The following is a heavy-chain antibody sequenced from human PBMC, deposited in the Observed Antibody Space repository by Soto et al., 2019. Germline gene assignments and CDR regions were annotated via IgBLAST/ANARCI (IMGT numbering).Heavy chain of an antibody. CDR1: GFTFSSYA. V-gene: IGHV3-23*01. J-gene: IGHJ6*02. CDR2: ISGSGGST. CDR3: AKDTEYCSGGSCYGMDV. D-gene: IGHD2-15*01. Sequence: GSLRLSWAVSGFTFSSYAMSCVRQATEKGLEWVSAISGSGGSTYYADSVKGRFTISRDNSKNTLYLQMNSLRAEDTAVYYCAKDTEYCSGGSCYGMDVWGQGTTVTVSS.